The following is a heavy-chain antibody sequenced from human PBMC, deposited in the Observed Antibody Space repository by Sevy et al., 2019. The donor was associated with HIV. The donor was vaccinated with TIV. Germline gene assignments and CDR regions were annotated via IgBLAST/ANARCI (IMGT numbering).Heavy chain of an antibody. V-gene: IGHV4-31*03. J-gene: IGHJ6*02. D-gene: IGHD2-2*02. CDR1: GGSISSGGYY. CDR3: ARDTLRIHCSSTSCYTHYYYGMDV. Sequence: SETLSLTCTVSGGSISSGGYYWSWIRQHPGKGLEWIGYIYYSGSTYYNPSPKSRVTISVDTFKNKFSLKLSSVTAADTAVYYCARDTLRIHCSSTSCYTHYYYGMDVWGQGTTVTVSS. CDR2: IYYSGST.